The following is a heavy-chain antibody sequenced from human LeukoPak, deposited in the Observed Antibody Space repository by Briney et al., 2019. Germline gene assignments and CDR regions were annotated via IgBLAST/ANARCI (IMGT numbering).Heavy chain of an antibody. CDR3: ARGRRRYYSGGSCYSYYHGMDV. D-gene: IGHD2-15*01. CDR2: ISPYNDVT. J-gene: IGHJ6*02. CDR1: DYTFTSYD. Sequence: ASVKVSCKASDYTFTSYDLNWVRQAPGQGLEWVGWISPYNDVTNYAQNFQARVTMTSDTSTNTSYMEVRSLRSDDTAVYYCARGRRRYYSGGSCYSYYHGMDVWGQGTTVTVSS. V-gene: IGHV1-18*01.